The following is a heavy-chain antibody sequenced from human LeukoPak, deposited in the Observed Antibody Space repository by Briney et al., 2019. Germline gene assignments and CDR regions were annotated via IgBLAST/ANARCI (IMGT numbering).Heavy chain of an antibody. Sequence: GASVKVSCKASGFTFTNYYMHWVRQAPGQGLEWMGIINPSGGSTSYAQKFQGRVTMTRDMSTSTVYMELSSLRSEDTAVYYCARESAVDTAMVTGYYYYMDVWGKGTTVTVSS. V-gene: IGHV1-46*01. D-gene: IGHD5-18*01. CDR2: INPSGGST. CDR3: ARESAVDTAMVTGYYYYMDV. J-gene: IGHJ6*03. CDR1: GFTFTNYY.